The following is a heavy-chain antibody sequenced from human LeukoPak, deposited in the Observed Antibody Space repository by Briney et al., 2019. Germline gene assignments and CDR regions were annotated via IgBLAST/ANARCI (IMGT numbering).Heavy chain of an antibody. D-gene: IGHD2/OR15-2a*01. J-gene: IGHJ3*02. V-gene: IGHV3-11*01. CDR2: ISSSGSTI. CDR3: ARDHNSCDI. Sequence: GGSLRLSCAASGFTFDDYAMHWVRQAPGKGLEWVSYISSSGSTIYYADSVKGRFTISRDNAKNSLYLQMNSLRAEDTAVYYCARDHNSCDIWGQGTMVTVSS. CDR1: GFTFDDYA.